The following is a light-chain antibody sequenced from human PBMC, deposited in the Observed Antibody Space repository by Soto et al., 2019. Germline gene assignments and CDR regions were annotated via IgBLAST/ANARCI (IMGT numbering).Light chain of an antibody. V-gene: IGKV1-5*03. CDR2: KAS. Sequence: DIQMSQSPSILSASVGDRVTITCRASQSISSWLAWYQQKPEKAPKLLIYKASSLESGVPSRFSGSGSGTDFALTISSLQPDDFGTYHCQQYNNYPLTFGGGTKVDIK. J-gene: IGKJ4*01. CDR3: QQYNNYPLT. CDR1: QSISSW.